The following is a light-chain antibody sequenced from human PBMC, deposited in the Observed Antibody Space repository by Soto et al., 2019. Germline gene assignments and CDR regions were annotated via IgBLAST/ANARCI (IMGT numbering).Light chain of an antibody. CDR2: KAS. CDR1: QSISSW. J-gene: IGKJ1*01. CDR3: QQYYSYSRT. V-gene: IGKV1-5*03. Sequence: DIQMTQSPSTLSASVGDRVTITCRASQSISSWLDWYQQKPGKAPKLLIYKASSLESGVPSRFSGSGSGTEFTLNIISLQPDDFATYYCQQYYSYSRTFGQGTKVEIK.